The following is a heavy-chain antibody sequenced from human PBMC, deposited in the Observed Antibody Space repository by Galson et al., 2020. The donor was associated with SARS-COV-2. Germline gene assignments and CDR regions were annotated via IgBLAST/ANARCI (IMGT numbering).Heavy chain of an antibody. CDR3: ARDANWKSNMGGTWFDP. V-gene: IGHV4-59*11. D-gene: IGHD3-16*01. CDR1: GGSIRTHY. CDR2: ISYGGAT. Sequence: ETSETLSLTCTVSGGSIRTHYWTWIRQAPGKGLEWLGKISYGGATTYNPSLRGRVTISMDTSKNQFSLSLTSVTAADTAVYYCARDANWKSNMGGTWFDPWGQGTLVTVSS. J-gene: IGHJ5*02.